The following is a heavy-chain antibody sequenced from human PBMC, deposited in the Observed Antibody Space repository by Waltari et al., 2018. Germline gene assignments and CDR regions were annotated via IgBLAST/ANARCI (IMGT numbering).Heavy chain of an antibody. V-gene: IGHV4-34*01. CDR3: ARRSTLYGDADFDY. D-gene: IGHD4-17*01. CDR2: INHSVST. J-gene: IGHJ4*02. Sequence: QVQLQQWGAGLLKPSETLSLTCAVYGGSFSGYYWSWIRQPPGKGLEWIGEINHSVSTNYNPSLKSRVTISVDTSKNQFSRKLSSVTAADTAVYYCARRSTLYGDADFDYWGQGTLVTVSS. CDR1: GGSFSGYY.